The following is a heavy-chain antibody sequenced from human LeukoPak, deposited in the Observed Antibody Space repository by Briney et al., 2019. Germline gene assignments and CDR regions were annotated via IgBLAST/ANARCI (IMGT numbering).Heavy chain of an antibody. Sequence: GASVKVSCKASGYTFTDYYMHWVRQVPGQGLKCMGWIHPRSGETNYAQKFQGRVTMTRDTSISTAYMELSSLKSDDTALYYCARLPTGVAGTVDCWGQGTLVTVSS. D-gene: IGHD6-19*01. CDR1: GYTFTDYY. V-gene: IGHV1-2*02. CDR3: ARLPTGVAGTVDC. J-gene: IGHJ4*02. CDR2: IHPRSGET.